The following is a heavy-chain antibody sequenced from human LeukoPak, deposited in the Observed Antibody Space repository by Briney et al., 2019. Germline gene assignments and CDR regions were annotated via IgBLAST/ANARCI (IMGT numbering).Heavy chain of an antibody. CDR2: ITADSGTT. V-gene: IGHV3-48*02. CDR1: GFTFSTKS. Sequence: GGSLRLSCVVSGFTFSTKSMNWVRQAPGKGLEWVSYITADSGTTYYADSVRGRFTISRDNAKNSLYLQMNSLRDEDTAVYYCASRDYFDYWGQGTLVTVSS. J-gene: IGHJ4*02. CDR3: ASRDYFDY.